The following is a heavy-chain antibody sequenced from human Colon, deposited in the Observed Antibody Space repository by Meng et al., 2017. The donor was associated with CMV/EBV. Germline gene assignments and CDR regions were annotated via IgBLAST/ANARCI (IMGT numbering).Heavy chain of an antibody. Sequence: GESLKISCVASGFSFEAYSINWVRQAPGRGLEWVSSISSSSTYIYYADSVKGRFTISRDSAKTSVFLQMNNLRAEDTALYYCARDQAGDPLFYYTGLDVWGHGTPVTVSS. CDR3: ARDQAGDPLFYYTGLDV. CDR1: GFSFEAYS. J-gene: IGHJ6*02. D-gene: IGHD2-21*01. V-gene: IGHV3-21*06. CDR2: ISSSSTYI.